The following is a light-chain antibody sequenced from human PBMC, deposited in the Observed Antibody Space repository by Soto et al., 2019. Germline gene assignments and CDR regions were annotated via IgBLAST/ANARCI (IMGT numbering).Light chain of an antibody. CDR2: GAS. J-gene: IGKJ3*01. V-gene: IGKV3-20*01. CDR3: QQDGTQLFT. CDR1: QSVTNNF. Sequence: IVLTQSPGTLSLSPGERATLSCGASQSVTNNFLAWYQQKPGQAPRLLIYGASSRATGVPDRFSGSGSGTDFTLTISRLEPGDFAVYYCQQDGTQLFTFGTGTRWISN.